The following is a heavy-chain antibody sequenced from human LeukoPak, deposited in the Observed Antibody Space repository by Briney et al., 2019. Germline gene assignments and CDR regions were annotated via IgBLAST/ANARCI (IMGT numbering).Heavy chain of an antibody. D-gene: IGHD6-19*01. V-gene: IGHV3-7*01. CDR1: GFTFRSYW. Sequence: GGSLRLSCAASGFTFRSYWMSWVRQAPGKGLEWVANIKHDGSEKYYVDYVKGRFTISRDNAKNSLYLQMNSLRAEDMAVYYCARVTTGWDWGQGTLVTVSS. J-gene: IGHJ4*02. CDR3: ARVTTGWD. CDR2: IKHDGSEK.